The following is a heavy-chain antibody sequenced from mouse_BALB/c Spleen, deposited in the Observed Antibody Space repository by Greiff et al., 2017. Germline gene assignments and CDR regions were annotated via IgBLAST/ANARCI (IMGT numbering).Heavy chain of an antibody. CDR1: GFTFSSYG. V-gene: IGHV5-6*01. J-gene: IGHJ3*01. D-gene: IGHD2-4*01. CDR3: ARDGGSTMITTRGFAY. CDR2: ISSGGSYT. Sequence: EVQLQESGGDLVKPGGSLKLSCAASGFTFSSYGMSWVRQTPDKRLEWVATISSGGSYTYYPDSVKGRFTISRDNAKNTLYLQMSSLKSEDTAMYYCARDGGSTMITTRGFAYWGQGTLVTVSA.